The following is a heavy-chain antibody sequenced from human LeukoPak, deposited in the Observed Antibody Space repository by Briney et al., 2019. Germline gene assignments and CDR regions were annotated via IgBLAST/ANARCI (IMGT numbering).Heavy chain of an antibody. V-gene: IGHV3-NL1*01. D-gene: IGHD1-26*01. J-gene: IGHJ6*02. CDR2: IYSGGST. CDR3: ARVVGATYGMDV. CDR1: GFTFSSYG. Sequence: SGGSLRLSCAASGFTFSSYGMHWVRQAPGKGLEWVSVIYSGGSTYYADSVKGRFTISRDNSKNTLYLQMNSLRAEDTAVYYCARVVGATYGMDVWGQGTTVTVSS.